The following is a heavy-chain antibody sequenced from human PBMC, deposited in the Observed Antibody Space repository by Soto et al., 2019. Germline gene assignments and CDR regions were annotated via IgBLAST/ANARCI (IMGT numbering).Heavy chain of an antibody. Sequence: EVQLLESGGGLVQPGGSLRLSCAASGFSFSAYAMNWVRQAPGKGLQWVSGLVGNGGDRNYADSVRGRFTVSRDNSKNTLYLQMNNLRDEDTAVYYCAKDFIANNGVWEAFDMWGRGTEVTVSS. CDR1: GFSFSAYA. CDR3: AKDFIANNGVWEAFDM. D-gene: IGHD2-8*01. CDR2: LVGNGGDR. J-gene: IGHJ3*02. V-gene: IGHV3-23*01.